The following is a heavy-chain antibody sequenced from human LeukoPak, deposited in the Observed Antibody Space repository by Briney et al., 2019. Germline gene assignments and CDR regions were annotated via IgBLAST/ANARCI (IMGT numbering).Heavy chain of an antibody. Sequence: GRSLRLSCAASGFTFSSFSMHWVRQAPGKGLEWVAVISYDGTNKYYADSVKGRFTISRDDSKNTLYLQMNSLRTEDTAVYYCATSGPDVYGYFPFDYWGQGTLVTVSS. CDR1: GFTFSSFS. CDR3: ATSGPDVYGYFPFDY. J-gene: IGHJ4*02. V-gene: IGHV3-30*04. CDR2: ISYDGTNK. D-gene: IGHD5-18*01.